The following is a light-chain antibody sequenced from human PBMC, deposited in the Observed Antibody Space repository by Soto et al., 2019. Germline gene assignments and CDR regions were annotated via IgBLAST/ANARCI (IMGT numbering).Light chain of an antibody. CDR3: QNYNWPPFT. V-gene: IGKV1-27*01. CDR1: QGISNY. Sequence: DIQITQSPSSLSVSVGDRVTISCRASQGISNYLAWYQQTPGKAPRLLIYAASSLQSGFSFRFTGSGSGTDFTLTISSLQPEDVATYYCQNYNWPPFTFGPGTKVDIK. CDR2: AAS. J-gene: IGKJ3*01.